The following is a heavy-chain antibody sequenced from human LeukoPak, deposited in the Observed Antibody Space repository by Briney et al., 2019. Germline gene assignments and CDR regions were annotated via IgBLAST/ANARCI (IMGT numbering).Heavy chain of an antibody. J-gene: IGHJ4*02. CDR3: ARQDEAGYYFDY. CDR1: GDTFTDHY. Sequence: APVKVSCKASGDTFTDHYVQWVRQAPGQGLEWMGWITPSGRGANSAQKFQGRLTLSRDTSISTVYMELTRLTSDDTAIYYCARQDEAGYYFDYWGQGTLVTVSS. CDR2: ITPSGRGA. V-gene: IGHV1-2*02.